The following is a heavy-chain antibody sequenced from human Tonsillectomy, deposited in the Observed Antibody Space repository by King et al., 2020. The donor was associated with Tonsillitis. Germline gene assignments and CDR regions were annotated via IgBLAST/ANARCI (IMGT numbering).Heavy chain of an antibody. CDR2: IYYSGST. D-gene: IGHD3-10*01. CDR3: ARLRRRGGPGGDD. CDR1: GGSISSGGYY. V-gene: IGHV4-31*03. J-gene: IGHJ4*02. Sequence: VQLQESGPGLVKPSQTLSLTCTVSGGSISSGGYYWRWIRQHPGKGLEWIGYIYYSGSTYYNPSLKSRFILSVDTSQNQFSLKLSSVTAADTAIYYCARLRRRGGPGGDDGGQGTRVTGSA.